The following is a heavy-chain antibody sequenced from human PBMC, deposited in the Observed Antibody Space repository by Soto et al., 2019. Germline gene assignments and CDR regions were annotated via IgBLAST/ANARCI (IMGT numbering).Heavy chain of an antibody. Sequence: QVQLVESGGGVVQPGTSLRLSCSASGFTFSGYGMHWVRQAPGKGLEWVALISYGGSNKYYADSVKGRFIISRDNSKNTLSLQMNSLKPEDTAVYYCATLAAPVDYWGQGTLVTVYS. CDR1: GFTFSGYG. J-gene: IGHJ4*02. CDR3: ATLAAPVDY. CDR2: ISYGGSNK. V-gene: IGHV3-30*03. D-gene: IGHD6-13*01.